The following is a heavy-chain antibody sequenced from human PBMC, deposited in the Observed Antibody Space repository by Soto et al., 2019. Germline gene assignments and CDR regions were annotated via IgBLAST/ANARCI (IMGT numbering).Heavy chain of an antibody. D-gene: IGHD2-2*01. CDR3: AKDIWYCSSTSCPTLFDY. V-gene: IGHV3-23*01. J-gene: IGHJ4*02. Sequence: GGSLRLSCAASGFTFSSYAMSWVRQAPGKGLEWVSAISGSGGSTYYADSVKGRFTISRDNSKNTLYLQMNSLRAEDTAVYYCAKDIWYCSSTSCPTLFDYWGQGTLVTVSS. CDR1: GFTFSSYA. CDR2: ISGSGGST.